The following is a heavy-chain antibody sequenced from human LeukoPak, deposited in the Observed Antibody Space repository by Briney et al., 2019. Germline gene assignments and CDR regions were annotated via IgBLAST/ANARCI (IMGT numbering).Heavy chain of an antibody. CDR3: ARGGLAAAGTRLFDY. J-gene: IGHJ4*02. Sequence: SETLSLTCTVYGGSISSSSYYWGWIRQPPGKGLEWIGSIYYSGSTYYNPSLKSRVTISVDTSKNQFSLKLSSVTAADTAVYYCARGGLAAAGTRLFDYWGQGTLVTVSS. V-gene: IGHV4-39*01. CDR1: GGSISSSSYY. D-gene: IGHD6-13*01. CDR2: IYYSGST.